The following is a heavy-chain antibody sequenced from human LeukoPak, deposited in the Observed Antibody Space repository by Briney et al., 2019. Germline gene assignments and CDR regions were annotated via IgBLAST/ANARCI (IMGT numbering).Heavy chain of an antibody. CDR1: GFIFSNYG. J-gene: IGHJ4*02. V-gene: IGHV3-33*01. D-gene: IGHD4-4*01. CDR2: IWYDGSNK. Sequence: GGSLRLSCAASGFIFSNYGMHWARQAPGKGLEWVAVIWYDGSNKYYADSVKGRFTISRDNSKNMLYLEMNSLRAEDTAVYYCARDPSLRVTLDYWGQGTLVTVSS. CDR3: ARDPSLRVTLDY.